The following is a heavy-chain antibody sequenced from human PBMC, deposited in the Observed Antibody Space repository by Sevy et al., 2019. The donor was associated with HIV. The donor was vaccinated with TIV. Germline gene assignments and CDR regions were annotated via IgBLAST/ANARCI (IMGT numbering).Heavy chain of an antibody. CDR2: INQDGSVN. V-gene: IGHV3-7*01. Sequence: GGSLRLSCAASGFSINAYRMLWVRQAPGRGLEWVANINQDGSVNYYANSVKGRFTISRDNARNLVSLQMNILRVEDTALYYCVRAIATADSFWGQGTLVTVSS. CDR3: VRAIATADSF. CDR1: GFSINAYR. J-gene: IGHJ4*02. D-gene: IGHD6-13*01.